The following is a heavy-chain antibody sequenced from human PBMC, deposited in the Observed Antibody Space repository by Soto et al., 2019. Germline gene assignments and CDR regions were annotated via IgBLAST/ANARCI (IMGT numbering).Heavy chain of an antibody. V-gene: IGHV1-18*01. CDR2: ISAYNGNT. CDR1: GYTIAGTG. D-gene: IGHD6-13*01. J-gene: IGHJ5*02. CDR3: AMKAAAHNWFDP. Sequence: AAGKLCWKAPGYTIAGTGISWGMQSPGQKHKWMGWISAYNGNTNYAQKLQGRVTMTTDTSTSTAYMELRSLRSDDTAVYYCAMKAAAHNWFDPWGQGTLVTVSS.